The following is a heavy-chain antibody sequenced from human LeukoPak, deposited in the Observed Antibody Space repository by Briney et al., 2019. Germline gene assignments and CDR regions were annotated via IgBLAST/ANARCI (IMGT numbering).Heavy chain of an antibody. CDR2: IWYDGSDK. Sequence: GGSLRLSCAASGFTFRTYGMHWVRQAPGKGLEWVAVIWYDGSDKYHADSVKGRFTISRDNSKNMLYLQMNSLRAEDTAVYYCASSSGWYLSSDYWGQGTLVTVSS. CDR1: GFTFRTYG. CDR3: ASSSGWYLSSDY. V-gene: IGHV3-33*01. D-gene: IGHD6-19*01. J-gene: IGHJ4*02.